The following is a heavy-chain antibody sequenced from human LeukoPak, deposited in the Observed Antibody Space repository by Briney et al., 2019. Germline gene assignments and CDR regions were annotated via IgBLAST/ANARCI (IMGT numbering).Heavy chain of an antibody. CDR3: ARLIGLGEVSPYFDF. CDR1: GGSISNYY. CDR2: RHKSGST. D-gene: IGHD3-16*02. J-gene: IGHJ4*02. Sequence: PSETLSLTCTVSGGSISNYYWTWIRQSPGKPLEWIGCRHKSGSTHYNPSLRSRVTISVDTSKSQFSLKLNSVTAPDTAVYYCARLIGLGEVSPYFDFWGQGRLVTVSS. V-gene: IGHV4-59*01.